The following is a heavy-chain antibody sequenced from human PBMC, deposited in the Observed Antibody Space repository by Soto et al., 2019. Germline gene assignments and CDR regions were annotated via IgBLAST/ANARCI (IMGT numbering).Heavy chain of an antibody. V-gene: IGHV1-18*01. CDR2: ISAYNGNT. CDR3: ARDYSNYDIFSGPN. J-gene: IGHJ4*02. CDR1: GYTFTSYG. Sequence: GASVKVSCKASGYTFTSYGISWVRQAPGQGLEWMGWISAYNGNTNYAQKLQGRVTMTTDTSTSTAYMELRSLRSDDTAVYYCARDYSNYDIFSGPNWGQGTLVTVSS. D-gene: IGHD3-9*01.